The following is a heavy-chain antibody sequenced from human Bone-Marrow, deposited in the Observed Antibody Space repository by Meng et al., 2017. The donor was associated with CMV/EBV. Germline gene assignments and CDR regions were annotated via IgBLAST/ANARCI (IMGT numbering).Heavy chain of an antibody. D-gene: IGHD3-22*01. CDR3: ARGYDSSGYQDY. J-gene: IGHJ4*02. CDR1: GYTFTGYY. V-gene: IGHV1-2*02. CDR2: INPNSGGT. Sequence: QVTVVTSGAGVKKPGAPVKVSCKASGYTFTGYYMHWVRQAPGQGLEWMGWINPNSGGTNYAQKFQGRVTMTRDTSISTAYMELSRLRSDDTAVYYCARGYDSSGYQDYWGQGTLVTVSS.